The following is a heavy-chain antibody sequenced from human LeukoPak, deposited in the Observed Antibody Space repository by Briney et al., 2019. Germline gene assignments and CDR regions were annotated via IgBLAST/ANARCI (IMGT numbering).Heavy chain of an antibody. Sequence: GGSLRLSCAASGFTFSDYYMSWIRQAPGKGLEWVSSISSSGSTIYYADSVKGRFTISRDNAKNSLYLQMNSLRAEDTAIYYCARAGFLITFGGVISWGQGTLVTVSS. J-gene: IGHJ5*02. V-gene: IGHV3-11*04. CDR2: ISSSGSTI. CDR1: GFTFSDYY. D-gene: IGHD3-16*02. CDR3: ARAGFLITFGGVIS.